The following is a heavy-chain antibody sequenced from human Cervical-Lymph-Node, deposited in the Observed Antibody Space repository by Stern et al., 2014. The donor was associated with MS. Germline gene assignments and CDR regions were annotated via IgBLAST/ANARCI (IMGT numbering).Heavy chain of an antibody. CDR3: AKGPYYDILTGISAYPDLDY. Sequence: EVQLVESGGGLVQPGGSLRLSCAASGFTFNSYAMSWVRQAPGKGLEWVSSIIGSGVGTYYAHSVKGRFTISRDNSKNTLYLQMNSLRAEDTAVYYCAKGPYYDILTGISAYPDLDYWGQGTLITVSS. CDR2: IIGSGVGT. D-gene: IGHD3-9*01. V-gene: IGHV3-23*04. J-gene: IGHJ4*02. CDR1: GFTFNSYA.